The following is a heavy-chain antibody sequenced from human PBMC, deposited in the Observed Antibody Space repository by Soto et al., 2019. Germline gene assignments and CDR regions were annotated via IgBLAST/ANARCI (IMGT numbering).Heavy chain of an antibody. CDR2: MNPNSGNT. CDR1: GYTFTSYD. D-gene: IGHD6-13*01. Sequence: ASEKVSCKASGYTFTSYDINWVRQATGQGLEWMGWMNPNSGNTGYAQKFQGRVTMTRNTSISTAYMELSSLRSEDTAVYYCARHSGTWGRPRGYSSSWSYWGQGTLVTVSS. V-gene: IGHV1-8*01. J-gene: IGHJ4*02. CDR3: ARHSGTWGRPRGYSSSWSY.